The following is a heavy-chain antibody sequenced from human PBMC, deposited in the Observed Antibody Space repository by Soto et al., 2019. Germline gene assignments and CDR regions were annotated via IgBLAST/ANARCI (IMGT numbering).Heavy chain of an antibody. Sequence: SETLSLTCTVSGGSISSYYWSWIRQPPGKGLEWIGYIYYSGSTNYNPSLKSRVTISVDTSKNQFSLKLSSVTAADTAVYYCARRHMVRGVMDWFAPWGQGTLVTVSS. CDR3: ARRHMVRGVMDWFAP. J-gene: IGHJ5*02. CDR2: IYYSGST. CDR1: GGSISSYY. V-gene: IGHV4-59*08. D-gene: IGHD3-10*01.